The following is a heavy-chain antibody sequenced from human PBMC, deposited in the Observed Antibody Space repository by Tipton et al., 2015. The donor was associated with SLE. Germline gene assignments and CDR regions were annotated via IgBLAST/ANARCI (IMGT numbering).Heavy chain of an antibody. Sequence: SLRLSCEASGFSFEYYWMHWVRQVPGKGLVWVSRVSSDGSDTFYADSVKGRFTVSRDNAKNTVYLHMNSLRGDDSAVYYCATANAVGYWYLDLWGRGTRVTVSS. CDR3: ATANAVGYWYLDL. J-gene: IGHJ2*01. D-gene: IGHD4/OR15-4a*01. CDR1: GFSFEYYW. V-gene: IGHV3-74*01. CDR2: VSSDGSDT.